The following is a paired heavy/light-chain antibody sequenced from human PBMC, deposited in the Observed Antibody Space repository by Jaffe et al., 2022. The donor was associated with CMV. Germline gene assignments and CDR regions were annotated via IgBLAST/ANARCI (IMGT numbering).Heavy chain of an antibody. CDR1: GVSITTTNW. V-gene: IGHV4-4*02. Sequence: QVQLQESGPGLVKPSGTLSLTCAVSGVSITTTNWWSWVRQTPGKGLEWIGEVYHSGSTNYNPSFESRVTISVDKSKNQFTLRLTSVTAADTAVYYCARPFQGYSYVYYFDYWGQGTLVTVSS. D-gene: IGHD5-12*01. J-gene: IGHJ4*02. CDR2: VYHSGST. CDR3: ARPFQGYSYVYYFDY.
Light chain of an antibody. Sequence: DIQLTQSPSSLSASVGDRVTITCRASQSIRSFLNWYQQKPGKAPELLIFATSNLHSGVPSRFSGSGSGTEFTLAITSLQPEDFATYHCQQSSSTPLTFGQGTRVEI. CDR2: ATS. J-gene: IGKJ1*01. V-gene: IGKV1-39*01. CDR1: QSIRSF. CDR3: QQSSSTPLT.